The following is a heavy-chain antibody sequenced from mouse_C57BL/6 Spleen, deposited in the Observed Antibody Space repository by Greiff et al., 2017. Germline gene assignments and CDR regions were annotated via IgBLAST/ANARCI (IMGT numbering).Heavy chain of an antibody. V-gene: IGHV5-9-1*02. J-gene: IGHJ3*01. Sequence: EVNLVESGEGLVKPGGSLKLSCAASGFTFSSYAMSWVRQTPEKRLEWVAYISSGGDYIYYADTVKGRFTISRDNARNTLYLQMSSLKSEDTAMYYCTRDGGPTAQATSFAYWGQGTLVTVSA. CDR2: ISSGGDYI. CDR3: TRDGGPTAQATSFAY. D-gene: IGHD3-2*02. CDR1: GFTFSSYA.